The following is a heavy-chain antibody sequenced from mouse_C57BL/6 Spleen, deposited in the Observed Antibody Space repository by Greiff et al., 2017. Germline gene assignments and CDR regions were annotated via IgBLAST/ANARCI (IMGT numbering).Heavy chain of an antibody. D-gene: IGHD2-5*01. CDR3: ARSSAYYSNPDY. J-gene: IGHJ2*01. CDR1: GYTFTSYW. Sequence: QVQLQQPGAELVRPGTSVKLSCKASGYTFTSYWMHWVKQRPGQGLEWIGVIDPSDSYPNYNQKFKGKATLTVDTSSSTAYMQLSSLTSEDSAVYYCARSSAYYSNPDYWGQGTTLTVSS. CDR2: IDPSDSYP. V-gene: IGHV1-59*01.